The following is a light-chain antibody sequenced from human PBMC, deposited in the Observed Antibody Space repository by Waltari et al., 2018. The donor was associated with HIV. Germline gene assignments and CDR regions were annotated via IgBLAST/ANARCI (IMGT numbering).Light chain of an antibody. CDR1: NIGRKS. Sequence: SYVLTQSPSVSVAPGQTARITCGGNNIGRKSVHWYQQKPGQAPVLVVYEDSDRPSGIPERFSGSNSGNTATLTISRVEVGDEADYYCQVWDSSGDHFWVFGGGTMLTVL. J-gene: IGLJ3*02. CDR3: QVWDSSGDHFWV. V-gene: IGLV3-21*02. CDR2: EDS.